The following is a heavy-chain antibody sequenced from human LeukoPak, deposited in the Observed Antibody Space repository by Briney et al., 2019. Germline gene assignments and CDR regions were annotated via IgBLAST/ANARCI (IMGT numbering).Heavy chain of an antibody. CDR1: GGSISSYY. Sequence: SETLSLTCTVSGGSISSYYWGWIRQPPGKGLEWIGSVYYSGSTYYNPSLKSRVTISVDTSKNQFSLKLSSVTAADTAVYYCAKDRSTVGAQYYFDYWGQGTLVTVSS. D-gene: IGHD4-11*01. CDR2: VYYSGST. CDR3: AKDRSTVGAQYYFDY. J-gene: IGHJ4*02. V-gene: IGHV4-39*07.